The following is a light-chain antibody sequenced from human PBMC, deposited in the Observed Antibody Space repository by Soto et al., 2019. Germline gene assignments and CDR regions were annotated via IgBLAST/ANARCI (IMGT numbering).Light chain of an antibody. J-gene: IGLJ7*01. CDR2: DTS. V-gene: IGLV7-46*01. Sequence: QAVVTQEPSLTVSPGGQFTFPFGSRPGAVTSNHHPYWFQQKAGQAPRTLIYDTSNKHSWTPARFSGSLLGDKAALTLSGAQPEDEAQYYCLLSYNAARVFGGGTQLTVL. CDR3: LLSYNAARV. CDR1: PGAVTSNHH.